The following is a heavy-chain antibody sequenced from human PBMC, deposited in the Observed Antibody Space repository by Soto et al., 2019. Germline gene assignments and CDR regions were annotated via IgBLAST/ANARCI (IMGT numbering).Heavy chain of an antibody. J-gene: IGHJ5*02. V-gene: IGHV4-31*03. Sequence: PSETLSLTCTVSGGSISSGGYYWSWIRQHPGKGLEWIGYIYYSGSTYYNPSLKSRVTISVDTSKNQFSLKLSSVTAADTAVYYCAREHRLGGRSGSWFDPWGQGTLVTVSS. CDR1: GGSISSGGYY. CDR2: IYYSGST. D-gene: IGHD3-10*01. CDR3: AREHRLGGRSGSWFDP.